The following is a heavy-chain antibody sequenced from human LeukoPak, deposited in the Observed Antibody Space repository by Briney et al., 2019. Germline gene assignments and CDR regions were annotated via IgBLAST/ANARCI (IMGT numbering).Heavy chain of an antibody. J-gene: IGHJ3*02. D-gene: IGHD4-17*01. Sequence: GGSLRLSCAASGFTFRSYAMNWVRQAPGKGLEWVSAIIGSGSATYYADSVKGRFTISRDNSKNTLYLQMNSLRAEDTAVYYCAKDQYGAAFDIWGPGTMVTASS. CDR3: AKDQYGAAFDI. V-gene: IGHV3-23*01. CDR1: GFTFRSYA. CDR2: IIGSGSAT.